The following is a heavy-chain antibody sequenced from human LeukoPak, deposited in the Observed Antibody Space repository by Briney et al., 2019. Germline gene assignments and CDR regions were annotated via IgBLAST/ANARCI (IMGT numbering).Heavy chain of an antibody. CDR1: GFTFSSYS. CDR2: ISSSSSYV. Sequence: PGGSLRLSCAASGFTFSSYSMNWVRQAPGKGLGWVSSISSSSSYVYYADSVKGRFTISRDNAKNSLYLQMNSLRAEDTAVYYCARAWWSDAFDIWGQGTMVTVSS. CDR3: ARAWWSDAFDI. V-gene: IGHV3-21*01. D-gene: IGHD2-15*01. J-gene: IGHJ3*02.